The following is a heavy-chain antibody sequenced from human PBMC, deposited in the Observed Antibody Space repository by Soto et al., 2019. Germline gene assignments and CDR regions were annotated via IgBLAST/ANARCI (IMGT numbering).Heavy chain of an antibody. CDR3: ARGVGGSGLNWFDP. V-gene: IGHV4-59*12. CDR2: IHYSGSA. D-gene: IGHD6-19*01. Sequence: SETLSLTCTFSGSSIIGYYWTWSRQSPERGLEWIGYIHYSGSANYNPSLNSRLTMSVDRSKSQFSMKLASVTAADTAVYYCARGVGGSGLNWFDPWGQGTLVTVSS. CDR1: GSSIIGYY. J-gene: IGHJ5*02.